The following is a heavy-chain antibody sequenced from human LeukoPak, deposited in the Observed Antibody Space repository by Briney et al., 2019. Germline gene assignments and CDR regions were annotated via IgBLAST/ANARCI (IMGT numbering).Heavy chain of an antibody. D-gene: IGHD2-15*01. Sequence: PSETLSLTCTVSGGSISSYYWSWIRQPAGKGLEWIGRIYTSGSTNYNPSLKSRVTISVDKSNNQFSLKLSSVTAADTAVYYCARGASGGSYPGYMDVWGKGTTVTVSS. CDR1: GGSISSYY. V-gene: IGHV4-4*07. CDR2: IYTSGST. J-gene: IGHJ6*03. CDR3: ARGASGGSYPGYMDV.